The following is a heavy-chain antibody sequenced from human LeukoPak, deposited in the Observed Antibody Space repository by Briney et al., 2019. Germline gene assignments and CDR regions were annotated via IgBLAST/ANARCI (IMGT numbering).Heavy chain of an antibody. Sequence: SETLSLTCAVYGGSFSGYYWSWIRQPPGKGLEWIGEINHSGSTNYNPSLKSRVTISVDTSKTQFSLKLSSVTAADTAVYYCARGFNRIPVPERSPTPPRRYSSSWYNWFDPWGQGTLVTVSS. V-gene: IGHV4-34*01. CDR3: ARGFNRIPVPERSPTPPRRYSSSWYNWFDP. J-gene: IGHJ5*02. D-gene: IGHD6-13*01. CDR1: GGSFSGYY. CDR2: INHSGST.